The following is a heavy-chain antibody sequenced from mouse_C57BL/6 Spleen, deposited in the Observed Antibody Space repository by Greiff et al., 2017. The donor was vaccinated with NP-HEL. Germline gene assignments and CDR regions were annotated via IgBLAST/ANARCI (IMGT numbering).Heavy chain of an antibody. CDR1: GYAFSSYW. V-gene: IGHV1-80*01. CDR3: ARSGGTGPYFDY. D-gene: IGHD4-1*01. J-gene: IGHJ2*01. CDR2: IYPGDGDT. Sequence: VKLVESGAELVKPGASVKISCKASGYAFSSYWMNWVKQRPGKGLEWIGQIYPGDGDTNYNGKFKGKATLTADKSSSTAYMQLSSLTSEDSAVYLCARSGGTGPYFDYGGQGTTLTVSS.